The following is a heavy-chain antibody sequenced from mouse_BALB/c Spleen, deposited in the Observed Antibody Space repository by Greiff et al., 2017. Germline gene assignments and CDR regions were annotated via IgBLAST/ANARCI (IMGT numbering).Heavy chain of an antibody. D-gene: IGHD1-1*01. CDR2: ISYSGST. CDR3: ARWNCGSSYPAWFAY. Sequence: VQLKESGPSLVKPSQTLSLTCSVTGDSITSGYWNWIRKFPGNKLEYMGYISYSGSTYYNPSLKSRISIPRDTSKNQYSLQLNSVTTEDTATYYCARWNCGSSYPAWFAYWGQGTLVTVSA. CDR1: GDSITSGY. V-gene: IGHV3-8*02. J-gene: IGHJ3*01.